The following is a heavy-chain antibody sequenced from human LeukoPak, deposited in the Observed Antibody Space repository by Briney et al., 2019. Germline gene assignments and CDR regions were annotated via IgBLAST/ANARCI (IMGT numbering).Heavy chain of an antibody. CDR1: GFTFNSYD. CDR2: ISSSGTYT. CDR3: ARWAQYQLLYSFNYGMDV. Sequence: GGSLRLSCAASGFTFNSYDMNWVRQAPGKGLEWVSSISSSGTYTFYADSVKGRFSISRDNAKGSLYLQMSSLRAEDTAIYYCARWAQYQLLYSFNYGMDVWGQGTAVTVSS. J-gene: IGHJ6*02. V-gene: IGHV3-21*01. D-gene: IGHD2-2*02.